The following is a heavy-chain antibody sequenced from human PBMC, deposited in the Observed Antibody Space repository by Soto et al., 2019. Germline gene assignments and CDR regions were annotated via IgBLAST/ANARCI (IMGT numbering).Heavy chain of an antibody. V-gene: IGHV1-69*02. D-gene: IGHD4-17*01. CDR1: GGTFSSYT. CDR2: IIPILGIA. J-gene: IGHJ4*02. CDR3: ARHDFGGYSDY. Sequence: QVQLVQSGAEVKKPGSSVKVSCKASGGTFSSYTISWVRQAPGQGLEWMGRIIPILGIANYAQKFQGRVTITADKSTSTAYMELSSLRSEDTSVYYCARHDFGGYSDYWGQGTLGTVSS.